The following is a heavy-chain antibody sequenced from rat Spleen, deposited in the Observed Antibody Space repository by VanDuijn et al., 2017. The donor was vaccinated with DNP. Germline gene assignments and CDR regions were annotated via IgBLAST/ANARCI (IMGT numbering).Heavy chain of an antibody. CDR1: GFTFSDYN. D-gene: IGHD5-1*01. J-gene: IGHJ4*01. CDR3: ARVQLGYYALDA. CDR2: IIYDDTRT. V-gene: IGHV5S10*01. Sequence: EVQLVESGGGLVQPGRSLKLSCAASGFTFSDYNMAWVRQAPKKGLEWVATIIYDDTRTYYRDSVKGRFTISRDNAKSTLYLQLDSLRSEDTATYYCARVQLGYYALDAWGQGTSVTVSS.